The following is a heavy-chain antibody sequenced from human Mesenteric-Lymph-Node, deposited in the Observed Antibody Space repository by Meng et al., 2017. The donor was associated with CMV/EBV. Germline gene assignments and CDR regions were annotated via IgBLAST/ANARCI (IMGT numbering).Heavy chain of an antibody. CDR1: GGSISSSSYC. J-gene: IGHJ4*02. V-gene: IGHV4-39*01. Sequence: TVSGGSISSSSYCWGWIRQPPGKGLEWIGSIYYSRSTYYNPSLKSRVTISVDTSKNQFSLKLSSVTAADTAVYYCERSGYYYQFDYWGQGTLVTVSS. CDR3: ERSGYYYQFDY. D-gene: IGHD3-22*01. CDR2: IYYSRST.